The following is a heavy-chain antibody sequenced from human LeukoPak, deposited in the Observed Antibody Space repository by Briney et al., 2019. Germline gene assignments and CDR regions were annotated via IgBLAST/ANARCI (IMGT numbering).Heavy chain of an antibody. CDR3: ARDRWSGYSYGMDV. CDR1: GFTVSSNY. Sequence: PGRSLRLSCAASGFTVSSNYMSWVRQPPGKGLELVSVIYSGGRTYYADSVTGRFTISRDNSKNTLYLQMNSLRAEDTAVYYCARDRWSGYSYGMDVWGQGTTVTVSS. V-gene: IGHV3-53*01. D-gene: IGHD3-3*01. CDR2: IYSGGRT. J-gene: IGHJ6*02.